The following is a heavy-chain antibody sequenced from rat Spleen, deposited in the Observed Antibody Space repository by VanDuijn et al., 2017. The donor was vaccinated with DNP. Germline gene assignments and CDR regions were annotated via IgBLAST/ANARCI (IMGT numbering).Heavy chain of an antibody. V-gene: IGHV5-19*01. CDR1: GFTFTDYG. D-gene: IGHD1-11*01. CDR2: ISPSGGYT. J-gene: IGHJ2*01. Sequence: EVQLVESGGGLVQHGRSLKLSCESPGFTFTDYGTYLLSTAPTNGPARVASISPSGGYTYYRDSVKGRFTISRDNAKSSLYLQMDSLKSEYTATYYCSAGRGGPDYWGQGVMVTVSS. CDR3: SAGRGGPDY.